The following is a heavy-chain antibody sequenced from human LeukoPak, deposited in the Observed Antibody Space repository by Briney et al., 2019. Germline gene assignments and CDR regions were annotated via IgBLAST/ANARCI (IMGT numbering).Heavy chain of an antibody. Sequence: GGSLRLSCAASGFTFSSYAMCWVRQAPGKGLEWVSGISGSGGTTYYADSVKGRFTISRDNSKNTLYLQMNSPRADDTAVYYCANGPLGTHDYWGQGTLVTVSS. D-gene: IGHD1-26*01. CDR2: ISGSGGTT. J-gene: IGHJ4*02. CDR3: ANGPLGTHDY. CDR1: GFTFSSYA. V-gene: IGHV3-23*01.